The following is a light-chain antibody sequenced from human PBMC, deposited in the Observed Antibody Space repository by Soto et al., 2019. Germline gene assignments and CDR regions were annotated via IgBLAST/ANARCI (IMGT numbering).Light chain of an antibody. CDR3: QQYYNTLPIT. V-gene: IGKV4-1*01. CDR2: WAS. J-gene: IGKJ5*01. Sequence: DIVMTQSPDSLPVSLGERATINCKSNQSVLFSSNNKNYLAWYQQKPGQPIKLLISWASTRESGVPDRFSGSGSEKDFTLTISSLQAEDEAVYYCQQYYNTLPITFGQGTRLEIK. CDR1: QSVLFSSNNKNY.